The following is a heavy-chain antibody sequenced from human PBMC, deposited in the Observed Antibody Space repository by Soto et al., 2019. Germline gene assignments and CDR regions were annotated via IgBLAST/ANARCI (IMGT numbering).Heavy chain of an antibody. CDR2: ISGYKGNT. CDR1: GYTFSNYG. J-gene: IGHJ6*02. D-gene: IGHD3-3*01. Sequence: QVQLVQSGAEVKKPGASVKVSCKASGYTFSNYGVSWVRQAPGQGLEWMGWISGYKGNTNYAQNVQGRVTMTTDTSTSTAYMELRSLRSDDTAVDYCARSSQPYDFWSQGAVSYYCMDVWGQGSTVTVS. CDR3: ARSSQPYDFWSQGAVSYYCMDV. V-gene: IGHV1-18*01.